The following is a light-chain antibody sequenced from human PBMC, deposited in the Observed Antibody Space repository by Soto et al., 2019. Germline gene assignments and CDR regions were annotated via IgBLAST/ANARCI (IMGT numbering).Light chain of an antibody. CDR2: GAS. CDR3: QQYNNWWT. J-gene: IGKJ1*01. V-gene: IGKV3-15*01. CDR1: QSVSSN. Sequence: EIVMTQSPATLSVSPGERATLSCRASQSVSSNLAWYQQKPGQAPRLLIYGASTRPTGIPARFSGSASGTEFTLTISSLQSEDIAIYYCQQYNNWWTFGKGTKVEIK.